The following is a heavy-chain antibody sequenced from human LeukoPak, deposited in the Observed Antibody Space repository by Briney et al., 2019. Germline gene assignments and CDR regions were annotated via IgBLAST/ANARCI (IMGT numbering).Heavy chain of an antibody. D-gene: IGHD1-1*01. CDR3: AREGLEGFDP. J-gene: IGHJ5*02. V-gene: IGHV3-74*01. Sequence: GGSLRLTCAASGFTFSSYWMVWVRQAPGKGLVWVSRINSDGSSTSYADCVKGRFTISRDDAKNTLYLQMNSLRAEDTAVYYCAREGLEGFDPWGQGTLVTVSS. CDR2: INSDGSST. CDR1: GFTFSSYW.